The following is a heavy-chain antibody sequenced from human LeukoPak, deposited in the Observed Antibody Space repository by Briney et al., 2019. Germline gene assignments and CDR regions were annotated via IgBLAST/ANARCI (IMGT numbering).Heavy chain of an antibody. V-gene: IGHV3-21*01. CDR2: ISSSSSYI. Sequence: GGSLRLSCAASGFTFSSYSMNWVRQAPGKGLEWVSSISSSSSYIYYADSVKGRFTISRDNAKNSLYLQMNSLRPGDTAVYYCARGAQNVAAADNWFDPWGQGTLVTVSS. J-gene: IGHJ5*02. CDR3: ARGAQNVAAADNWFDP. D-gene: IGHD6-13*01. CDR1: GFTFSSYS.